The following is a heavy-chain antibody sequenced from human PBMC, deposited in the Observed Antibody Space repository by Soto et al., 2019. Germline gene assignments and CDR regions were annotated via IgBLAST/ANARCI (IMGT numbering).Heavy chain of an antibody. J-gene: IGHJ5*02. CDR2: IYVTGAV. CDR3: ARLRIATNNYKWFDP. Sequence: PSETLSLPCRVSGAALNSGNYYWSWIRQVPGKGLEWIGHIYVTGAVDYNPSLRDRITISQDTSERQFSLNLRLVTAADTAVYYCARLRIATNNYKWFDPWGQGTLVTV. V-gene: IGHV4-31*03. CDR1: GAALNSGNYY. D-gene: IGHD2-21*01.